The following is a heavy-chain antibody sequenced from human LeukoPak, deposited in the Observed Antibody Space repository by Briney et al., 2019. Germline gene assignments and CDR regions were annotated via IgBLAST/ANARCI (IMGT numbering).Heavy chain of an antibody. CDR2: SHYSGSI. D-gene: IGHD6-19*01. CDR3: ARQYDSGWYNLDY. Sequence: SETLSLTCTVSGGSISSYYWSWIRQPPGKGLEWIGYSHYSGSINYNPSLKGRVTILVDTSKNQFSLKLSSVTAADTAMYYCARQYDSGWYNLDYWGQGILVTVSS. J-gene: IGHJ4*02. CDR1: GGSISSYY. V-gene: IGHV4-59*08.